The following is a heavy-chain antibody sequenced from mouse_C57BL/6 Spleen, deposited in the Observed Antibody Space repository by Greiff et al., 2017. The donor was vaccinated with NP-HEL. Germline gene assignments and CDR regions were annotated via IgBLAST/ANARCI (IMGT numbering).Heavy chain of an antibody. J-gene: IGHJ3*01. CDR3: ARNYGSSYWFAY. Sequence: VQLQQSGAELVKPGASVKMSCKASGYTFTSYWMHWVKQRPGQGLEWIGKINPSNGGTNYNEKFKSKATLTVDKSSSTAYMQLSSLTSEDSAVYYCARNYGSSYWFAYWGQGTLVTVSA. D-gene: IGHD1-1*01. CDR2: INPSNGGT. CDR1: GYTFTSYW. V-gene: IGHV1-53*01.